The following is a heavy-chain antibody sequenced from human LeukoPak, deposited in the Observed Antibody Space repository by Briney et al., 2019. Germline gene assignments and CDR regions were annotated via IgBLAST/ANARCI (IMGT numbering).Heavy chain of an antibody. CDR3: ARDAPYNSGWYPDY. CDR2: IFTSGSP. J-gene: IGHJ4*02. Sequence: SQTLSLTCTVSGDSISSGSYFWSWTRQPAGKGLEWIGRIFTSGSPNYNPSLKSRVTISVDTSKNQFSLKLSSVTAADTAVYCCARDAPYNSGWYPDYWGQGTLVTVSS. D-gene: IGHD6-19*01. V-gene: IGHV4-61*02. CDR1: GDSISSGSYF.